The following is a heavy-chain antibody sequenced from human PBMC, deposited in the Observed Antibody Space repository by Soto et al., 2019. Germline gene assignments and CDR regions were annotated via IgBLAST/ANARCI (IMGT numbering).Heavy chain of an antibody. J-gene: IGHJ4*02. CDR3: AKEGEHSSGWANFDY. CDR1: GYTFTSYG. V-gene: IGHV1-18*01. CDR2: ISAYNGNT. Sequence: ASVKVSCKASGYTFTSYGISWVRQAPGQGLEWMGWISAYNGNTNYAQKFQGRVTMTTDTSTSTAYMELRSLRSDDTAVYYCAKEGEHSSGWANFDYWGQGTLVTVSS. D-gene: IGHD6-19*01.